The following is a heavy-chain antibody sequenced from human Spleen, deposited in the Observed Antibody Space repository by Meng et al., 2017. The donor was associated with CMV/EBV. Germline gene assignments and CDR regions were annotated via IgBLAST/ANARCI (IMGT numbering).Heavy chain of an antibody. CDR1: SYG. CDR3: AIWDCSSTSCYGYYYYGMDV. Sequence: SYGISWVRQAPGQGLEWLGWISAYTGKTKYAQKFQGRVTMTTDKSTNTAYMELRSLRSDDTAVYYCAIWDCSSTSCYGYYYYGMDVWGQGTTVTVSS. CDR2: ISAYTGKT. V-gene: IGHV1-18*04. J-gene: IGHJ6*02. D-gene: IGHD2-2*01.